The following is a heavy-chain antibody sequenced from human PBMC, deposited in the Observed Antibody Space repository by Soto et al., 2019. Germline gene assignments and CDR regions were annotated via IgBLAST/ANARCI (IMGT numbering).Heavy chain of an antibody. J-gene: IGHJ6*02. D-gene: IGHD3-10*01. CDR1: GGTFSSYA. Sequence: QVQLVQSGAEVKKPGSSVKVSCKASGGTFSSYAISWVRQAPGQGLEWMGGIIPIFGTANYAQKFQGRVTITADESTSTAYKELSSLRSEDTAVYYCAHYGSGRRLYYYYGMDVWGQGTTVTVSS. CDR3: AHYGSGRRLYYYYGMDV. V-gene: IGHV1-69*12. CDR2: IIPIFGTA.